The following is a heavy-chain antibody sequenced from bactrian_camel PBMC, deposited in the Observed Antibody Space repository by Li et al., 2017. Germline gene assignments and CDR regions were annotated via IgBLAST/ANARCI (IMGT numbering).Heavy chain of an antibody. J-gene: IGHJ4*01. Sequence: QVQLVESGGGLVQPGGSLRLSCAATGYTWSAYCVAWFRQPPGQKREGVAAISPADGNTYYTESVKGRFTISHDNVKNILYLQMNNLKPEDTGMYTCAAEPRLRGYCDTYLPYTSWGQGTQVTVS. CDR3: AAEPRLRGYCDTYLPYTS. D-gene: IGHD3*01. V-gene: IGHV3S1*01. CDR1: GYTWSAYC. CDR2: ISPADGNT.